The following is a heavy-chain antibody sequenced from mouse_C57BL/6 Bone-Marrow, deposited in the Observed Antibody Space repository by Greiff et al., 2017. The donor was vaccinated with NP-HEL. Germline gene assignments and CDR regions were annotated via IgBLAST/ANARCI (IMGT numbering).Heavy chain of an antibody. Sequence: QVQLQQSGAELARPGASVKLSCKASGYTFTSYGISWVKQRTGQGLEWIGEIYPRSGNTYYNEKFKGKATLTPDKSSSTAYMELRSLTSEDSAVYFCAREGNWPYFDYWGQGTTLTVSS. CDR2: IYPRSGNT. CDR3: AREGNWPYFDY. V-gene: IGHV1-81*01. D-gene: IGHD4-1*01. CDR1: GYTFTSYG. J-gene: IGHJ2*01.